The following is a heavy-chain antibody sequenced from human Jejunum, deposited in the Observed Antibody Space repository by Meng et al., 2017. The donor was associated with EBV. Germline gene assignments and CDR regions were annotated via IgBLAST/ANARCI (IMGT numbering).Heavy chain of an antibody. V-gene: IGHV3-30-3*01. CDR2: ISYDGSNK. CDR3: TREIRGFYSAY. D-gene: IGHD2-21*01. Sequence: VVFGGAVVQAGISLGSTCAATGFIFSDYAMHWVRQAPGKGLEWVALISYDGSNKYYADSVKGRFTISRDSSKNTLFLQMNSLRTEDTAVYYCTREIRGFYSAYWGQGALVTVSS. J-gene: IGHJ4*02. CDR1: GFIFSDYA.